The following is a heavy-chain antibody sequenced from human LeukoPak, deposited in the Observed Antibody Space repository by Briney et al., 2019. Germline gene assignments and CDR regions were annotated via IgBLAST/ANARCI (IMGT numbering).Heavy chain of an antibody. Sequence: GGSLRLSCAASGFTFSNYAMHWARQTPGKGLEWVAAVSYDGTKKYYADSVKGRFTISRDSSKNTLYLQMNSLGVEDTAVYYCARDLSYDFWSGAFDYWGQGTLVTVSS. V-gene: IGHV3-30-3*01. CDR3: ARDLSYDFWSGAFDY. J-gene: IGHJ4*02. CDR2: VSYDGTKK. CDR1: GFTFSNYA. D-gene: IGHD3-3*01.